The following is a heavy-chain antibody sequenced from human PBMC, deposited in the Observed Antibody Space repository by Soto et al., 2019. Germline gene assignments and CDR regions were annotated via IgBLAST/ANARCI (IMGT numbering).Heavy chain of an antibody. CDR1: GGSISSYD. D-gene: IGHD4-17*01. V-gene: IGHV4-59*01. CDR3: ARAWAYGDYGPDALDI. Sequence: PSETLSLTCTVSGGSISSYDWNWIRQPPGKGLEWIGYIYYSGSTNYSPSLQSRVTISLDTSKNQFSLKLSSVTAADTAVYYCARAWAYGDYGPDALDILGIETLVAVSS. J-gene: IGHJ3*02. CDR2: IYYSGST.